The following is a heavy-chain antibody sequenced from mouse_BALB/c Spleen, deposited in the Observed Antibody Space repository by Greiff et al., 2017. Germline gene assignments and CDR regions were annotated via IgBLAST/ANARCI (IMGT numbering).Heavy chain of an antibody. CDR3: ARHVATANFDY. D-gene: IGHD1-1*01. CDR2: ISSGGSYT. Sequence: EVLLVESGGGLVKPGGSLKLSCAASGFTFSSYAMSWVRQTPEKRLEWVATISSGGSYTYYPDSVKGRFTISRDNAKNTLYLQMSSLRSEDTAMYYCARHVATANFDYWGQGTTLTVSS. V-gene: IGHV5-9-3*01. J-gene: IGHJ2*01. CDR1: GFTFSSYA.